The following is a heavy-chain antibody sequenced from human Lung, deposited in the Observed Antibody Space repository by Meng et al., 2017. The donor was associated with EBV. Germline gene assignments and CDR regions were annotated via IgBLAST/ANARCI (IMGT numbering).Heavy chain of an antibody. V-gene: IGHV4-59*08. CDR1: GGSISTYY. CDR2: IFYSGST. CDR3: ARHLYIMIRGYGFDP. J-gene: IGHJ5*02. Sequence: QLPGSGPGLVQPSEPLSLTCTVSGGSISTYYWSWIRQPPGKGLEWIGYIFYSGSTNYNPSLNSRVTISVDTSKNQFSLKLTSVTAADTAVYYCARHLYIMIRGYGFDPWGQGTLVTVSS. D-gene: IGHD3-10*01.